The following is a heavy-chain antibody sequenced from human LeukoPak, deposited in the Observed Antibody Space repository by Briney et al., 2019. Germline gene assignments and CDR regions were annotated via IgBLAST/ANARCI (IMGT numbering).Heavy chain of an antibody. D-gene: IGHD2-2*01. CDR2: MNPNSGNT. J-gene: IGHJ6*03. CDR3: ARRGDQLRYYYMDV. CDR1: GYTFTSYD. Sequence: ASVKVPCKASGYTFTSYDINWVRQATGQGLEWMGWMNPNSGNTGYAQKFQGRVTMTRNTSISTAYMELSSLRSEDTAVYYCARRGDQLRYYYMDVWGKGTTVTVSS. V-gene: IGHV1-8*01.